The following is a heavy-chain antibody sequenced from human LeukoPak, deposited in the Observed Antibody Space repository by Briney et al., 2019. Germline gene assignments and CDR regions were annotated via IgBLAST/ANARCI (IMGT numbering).Heavy chain of an antibody. J-gene: IGHJ5*01. V-gene: IGHV4-38-2*02. Sequence: SETLSLTCTVSGYSIRSGHYWAWIRQPPGKGLEWIGCVYHSGTYYKSSLTSRVTISMDTSKNQFSLKLTSVTAADSAFYYCARSTGGGGHDSWGQGTLVTVSS. CDR2: VYHSGT. CDR3: ARSTGGGGHDS. CDR1: GYSIRSGHY. D-gene: IGHD4-23*01.